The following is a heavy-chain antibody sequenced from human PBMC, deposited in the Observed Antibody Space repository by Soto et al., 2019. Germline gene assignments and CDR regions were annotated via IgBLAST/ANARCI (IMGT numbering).Heavy chain of an antibody. Sequence: PSETLSLTCAVYGGSFSGYYWSWIRQPPGKGLEWIGEINHSGSTNYNPSLKSRVTISVDTSKNQFSLKLSSVTAADTAVYYCARGALRFLQIGYWGQGTLVTVSS. V-gene: IGHV4-34*01. D-gene: IGHD3-3*01. CDR2: INHSGST. J-gene: IGHJ4*02. CDR1: GGSFSGYY. CDR3: ARGALRFLQIGY.